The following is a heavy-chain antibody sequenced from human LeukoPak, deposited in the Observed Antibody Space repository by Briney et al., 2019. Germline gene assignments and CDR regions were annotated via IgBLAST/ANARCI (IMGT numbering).Heavy chain of an antibody. CDR3: ARYVPVRTGTTRASFDY. Sequence: SETLSLTCAVYGGSFSDYDWSWIRQPPGKGLVWIGEINQSGDTNCDPSLKSRVSMSIDTSKSQFSLNLKSVTAADTAVYYCARYVPVRTGTTRASFDYWGQGTLVTVSS. CDR1: GGSFSDYD. V-gene: IGHV4-34*01. CDR2: INQSGDT. J-gene: IGHJ4*02. D-gene: IGHD1-1*01.